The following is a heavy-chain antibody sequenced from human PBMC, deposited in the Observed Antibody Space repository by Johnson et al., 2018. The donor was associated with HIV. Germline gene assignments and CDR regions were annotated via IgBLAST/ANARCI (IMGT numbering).Heavy chain of an antibody. D-gene: IGHD3-22*01. V-gene: IGHV3-15*02. J-gene: IGHJ3*02. CDR3: TTGSSGSNAFDI. CDR1: GFTFINAW. Sequence: EVQLVESGGTLVKPGGSLSLSCAASGFTFINAWMTWVRQSPGKGLEWVGRIKSKTDGGTTDYAAPVQGRFTISRDDSKNTLYLQMNSLKTEDTAVYYCTTGSSGSNAFDIWGQGTMVTVSS. CDR2: IKSKTDGGTT.